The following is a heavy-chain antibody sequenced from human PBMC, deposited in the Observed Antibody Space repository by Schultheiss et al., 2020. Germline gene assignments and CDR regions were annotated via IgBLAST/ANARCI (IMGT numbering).Heavy chain of an antibody. CDR1: GFTLSDYY. V-gene: IGHV3-11*01. CDR2: ISSSGTTT. Sequence: GESLKISCAASGFTLSDYYMSWIRQTPGKGLEWISYISSSGTTTYYADSVKGRFTVSRDNAKNSLYLQMNSLRAEDTAVYYCAREQPIPFYFDHWGQGTLVTVSS. J-gene: IGHJ4*02. D-gene: IGHD2-21*01. CDR3: AREQPIPFYFDH.